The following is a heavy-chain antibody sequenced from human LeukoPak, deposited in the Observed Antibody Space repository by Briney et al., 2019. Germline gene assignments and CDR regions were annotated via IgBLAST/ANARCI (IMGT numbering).Heavy chain of an antibody. V-gene: IGHV5-51*01. CDR2: IYPADSDT. CDR3: ARHRRRSIIGTASSRGFDS. CDR1: GYSFTTYW. Sequence: GESLKISCKGSGYSFTTYWIGWVRQMPGKGLEWMGIIYPADSDTTYSPSFQGQVTISADKSISTAYLQWSSLKASDTAMYYCARHRRRSIIGTASSRGFDSWGQGTLVTVPS. D-gene: IGHD3-10*01. J-gene: IGHJ4*02.